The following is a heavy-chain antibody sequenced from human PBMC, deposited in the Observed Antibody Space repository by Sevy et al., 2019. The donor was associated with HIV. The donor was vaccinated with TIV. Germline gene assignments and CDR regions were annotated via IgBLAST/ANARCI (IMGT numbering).Heavy chain of an antibody. D-gene: IGHD3-10*01. CDR3: ARQLITMVRGALGP. J-gene: IGHJ5*02. V-gene: IGHV1-69*13. CDR1: GGTFSSYA. Sequence: ASVKVSCKASGGTFSSYAISWVRQAPGQGLEWMGGIIPIFGTANYEQKFQGRVTITADESTSAAYMELSSLRSEDTAVYYCARQLITMVRGALGPWGQGTLVTVSS. CDR2: IIPIFGTA.